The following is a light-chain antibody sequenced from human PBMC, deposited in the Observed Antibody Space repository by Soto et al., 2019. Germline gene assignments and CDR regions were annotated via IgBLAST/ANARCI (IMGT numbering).Light chain of an antibody. CDR3: RSYTTSSTLI. J-gene: IGLJ2*01. V-gene: IGLV2-14*01. CDR1: SSDVGVYNY. CDR2: DVS. Sequence: QSALTQPASVSGSPGQSITSSCTGTSSDVGVYNYVSWYQQHPFKAPKLMIYDVSNRPSGVSNLFSGSKSGNTASLTISGIQAEDEADYYCRSYTTSSTLIFGGGTKVTVL.